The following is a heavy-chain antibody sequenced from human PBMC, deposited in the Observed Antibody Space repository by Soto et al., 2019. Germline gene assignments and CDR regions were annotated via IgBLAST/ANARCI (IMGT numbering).Heavy chain of an antibody. Sequence: QVQLQESGPGLVKPSGTLSLTCGVFAGSISNSNWWTWVRQPPGKGLEWIGEIYHTGSTNYNSSLMSRVTISLDKPNNQFSLKLSSVTAADTAVYYCAHRPIVGAAIWGQGTLVTVSS. J-gene: IGHJ4*02. V-gene: IGHV4-4*02. CDR3: AHRPIVGAAI. CDR2: IYHTGST. D-gene: IGHD1-26*01. CDR1: AGSISNSNW.